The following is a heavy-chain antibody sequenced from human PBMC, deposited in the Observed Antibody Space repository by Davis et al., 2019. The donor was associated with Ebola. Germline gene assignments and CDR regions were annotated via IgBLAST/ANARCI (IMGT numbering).Heavy chain of an antibody. D-gene: IGHD3-10*01. CDR2: INHSGST. CDR1: GGSISSSNW. Sequence: MPSETLSLTCAVSGGSISSSNWWSWVRQPPGKGLEWIGEINHSGSTNYNPSLKSRVTISVDTSKNQFSLKLSSVTAADTAVYYCARDRITMVRGVAYYYYGMDVWGQGTTVTVSS. V-gene: IGHV4-4*02. J-gene: IGHJ6*02. CDR3: ARDRITMVRGVAYYYYGMDV.